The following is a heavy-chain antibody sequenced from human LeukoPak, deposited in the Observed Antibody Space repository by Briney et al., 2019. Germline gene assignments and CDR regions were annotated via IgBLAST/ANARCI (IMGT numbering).Heavy chain of an antibody. J-gene: IGHJ4*01. V-gene: IGHV4-4*07. CDR2: IYSSGTT. D-gene: IGHD6-19*01. CDR3: ARGSSGWYSIDY. Sequence: PSETLSLTCTVSGGSITNSYWSWLRQPVGKGLEWIGRIYSSGTTNYNPSLTGRVSISIDTSKNQFSLKLNSVTAADTAVYCCARGSSGWYSIDYWGQGALVTVSS. CDR1: GGSITNSY.